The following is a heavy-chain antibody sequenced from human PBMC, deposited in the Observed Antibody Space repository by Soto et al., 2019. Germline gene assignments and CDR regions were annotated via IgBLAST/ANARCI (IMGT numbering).Heavy chain of an antibody. CDR3: AKVYSGWYTRYFDL. V-gene: IGHV3-23*01. D-gene: IGHD6-19*01. Sequence: LSLTCAASGFTFSSYAMSWVRQAPGKGLEWVSAISGSGGSTYYADSVKGRFTISRDNSKNTLYLQMNSLRAEDTAVYYCAKVYSGWYTRYFDLWGRGTLVTVSS. CDR2: ISGSGGST. CDR1: GFTFSSYA. J-gene: IGHJ2*01.